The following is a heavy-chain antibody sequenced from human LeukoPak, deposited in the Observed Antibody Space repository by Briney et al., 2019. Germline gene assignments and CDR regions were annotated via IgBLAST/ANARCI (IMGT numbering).Heavy chain of an antibody. Sequence: SVKVSCKASGLTFTSSAMQWVRQARGQRLEWIGWIAVGSGYTSYAQKFQERVTITRDMSTSTAYMELSSLRSEDTAVYYCAAGLWELPPDYGMDVWGQGTTVTVSS. CDR3: AAGLWELPPDYGMDV. V-gene: IGHV1-58*02. CDR1: GLTFTSSA. D-gene: IGHD1-26*01. J-gene: IGHJ6*02. CDR2: IAVGSGYT.